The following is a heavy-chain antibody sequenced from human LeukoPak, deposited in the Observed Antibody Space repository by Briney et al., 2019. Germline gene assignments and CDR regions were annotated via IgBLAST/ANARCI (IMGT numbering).Heavy chain of an antibody. CDR2: ISYDGSNK. CDR3: ARGYCSSTSCYIRSDAFDI. Sequence: GGSLRLSCAASGFTFSSYAMHWVRQAPGKGLEWVAVISYDGSNKYYADSVKGRFTISRDNSKNTLYLQMNSLRAEDTAVYYCARGYCSSTSCYIRSDAFDIWGQGTMVAVSS. D-gene: IGHD2-2*02. V-gene: IGHV3-30-3*01. CDR1: GFTFSSYA. J-gene: IGHJ3*02.